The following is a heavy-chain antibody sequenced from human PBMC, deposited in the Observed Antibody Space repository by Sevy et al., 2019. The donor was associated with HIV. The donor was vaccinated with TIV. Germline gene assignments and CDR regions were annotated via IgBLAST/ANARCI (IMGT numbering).Heavy chain of an antibody. CDR3: ARESRWFFFHFDY. CDR2: TYYKSKWDN. Sequence: KQSQTLSLTCAISGDSVSTYSAAWNWIRQSPSRGLEWLGRTYYKSKWDNDYALSVKSRISINPDTPKNQISLQLNSVTPEDTAVYYCARESRWFFFHFDYWGQGTLVTVSS. V-gene: IGHV6-1*01. D-gene: IGHD3-10*01. J-gene: IGHJ4*02. CDR1: GDSVSTYSAA.